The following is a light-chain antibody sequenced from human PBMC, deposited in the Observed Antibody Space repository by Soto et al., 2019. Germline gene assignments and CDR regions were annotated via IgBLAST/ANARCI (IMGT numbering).Light chain of an antibody. J-gene: IGLJ1*01. Sequence: QSALTQPASLSGSPGQSITISCTGTSSDVGGYNYVSWYQQHPGRAPKLMIYEVSNRPSGVSNRFSGSKSGNTASLTISGLQAEDEADYYCSSYTSSSTLNYVFGTGTKVTV. CDR2: EVS. CDR3: SSYTSSSTLNYV. V-gene: IGLV2-14*01. CDR1: SSDVGGYNY.